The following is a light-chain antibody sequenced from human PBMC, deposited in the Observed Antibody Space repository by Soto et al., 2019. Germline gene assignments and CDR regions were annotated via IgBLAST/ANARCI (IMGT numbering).Light chain of an antibody. CDR1: QSVGSY. V-gene: IGKV3-11*01. J-gene: IGKJ4*01. CDR2: DAS. Sequence: EIVLTQSPATLSLSPGERATLSCRASQSVGSYLAWYQQKPGQAPRLLIYDASNRATGIPARFSGSGSGTDFTLTISSLEPEDFAVYYCQQRSNWLLTFGGGTKVXXK. CDR3: QQRSNWLLT.